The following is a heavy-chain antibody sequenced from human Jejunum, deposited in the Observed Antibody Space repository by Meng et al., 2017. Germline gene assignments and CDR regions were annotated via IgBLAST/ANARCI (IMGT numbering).Heavy chain of an antibody. CDR1: GFTFDDYG. J-gene: IGHJ4*02. CDR3: GKDKATGYGGNWLRGFDY. Sequence: GGSLRLSCAASGFTFDDYGMHWVRQAPGKGLEWVSGISWNSGSIVYADSVKGRLTISRDNAKNSLYLQMNSLRAEDTALYYCGKDKATGYGGNWLRGFDYWGQGTRVTRFS. D-gene: IGHD1-1*01. CDR2: ISWNSGSI. V-gene: IGHV3-9*01.